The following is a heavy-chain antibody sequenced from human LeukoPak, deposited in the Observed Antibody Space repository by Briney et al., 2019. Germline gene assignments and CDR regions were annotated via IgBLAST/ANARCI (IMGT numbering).Heavy chain of an antibody. Sequence: SETLSLTCTVSGGSISSSSYYWGWIRQPPGKGLEWIGSIYYSGSTYYNPSLKSRVTISVDTSKNQFSLKLSSVTAADTAVYYCARGGYSYGGGRYWFDPWGQGTLVTVSS. D-gene: IGHD5-18*01. J-gene: IGHJ5*02. V-gene: IGHV4-39*07. CDR1: GGSISSSSYY. CDR2: IYYSGST. CDR3: ARGGYSYGGGRYWFDP.